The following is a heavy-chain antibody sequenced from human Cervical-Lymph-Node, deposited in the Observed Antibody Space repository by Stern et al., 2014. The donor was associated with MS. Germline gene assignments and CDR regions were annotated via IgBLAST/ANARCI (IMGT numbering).Heavy chain of an antibody. CDR1: GGTFSSYA. CDR3: ASPSTVTVGAMDV. D-gene: IGHD4-17*01. J-gene: IGHJ6*02. CDR2: IIPILDTP. V-gene: IGHV1-69*01. Sequence: VHLVESGAEVKKPGSSVKVSCKASGGTFSSYAINWVRQAPGQGLECMGGIIPILDTPNYAQNFQGRVTITADDSTSTAYMELSSLRSEDTAVYYCASPSTVTVGAMDVWGQGTTVTVSS.